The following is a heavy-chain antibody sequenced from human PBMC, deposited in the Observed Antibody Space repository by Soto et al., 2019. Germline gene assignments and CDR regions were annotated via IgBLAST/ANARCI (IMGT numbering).Heavy chain of an antibody. V-gene: IGHV1-8*01. CDR3: ASGPLGYGFDP. Sequence: QVQLVQSGAEVKKPGASVKVSCKASGYTFTRYDINWVRQATGQGREWMGWMNHDSGNTGYAQKFQGRVTMNRNTSISKAYMELSSLRSEDTDVYYCASGPLGYGFDPWGQGTLVTVSS. CDR2: MNHDSGNT. D-gene: IGHD5-12*01. J-gene: IGHJ5*02. CDR1: GYTFTRYD.